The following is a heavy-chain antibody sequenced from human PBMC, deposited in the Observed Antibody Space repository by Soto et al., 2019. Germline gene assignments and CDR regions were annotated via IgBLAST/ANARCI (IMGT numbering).Heavy chain of an antibody. CDR1: GFTFSTFW. Sequence: PGWSLRLSCTASGFTFSTFWMIWVRQAPGTGLEWVANIKQDASEKYYVDSVKGRFTISRDNAKNSLYLQMNSLRAEDTAIYYCARNNWPHAFDIWGQGTVVTV. CDR3: ARNNWPHAFDI. CDR2: IKQDASEK. V-gene: IGHV3-7*01. J-gene: IGHJ3*02.